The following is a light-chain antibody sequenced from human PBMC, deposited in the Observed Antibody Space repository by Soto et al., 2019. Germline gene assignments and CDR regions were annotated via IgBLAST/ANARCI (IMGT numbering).Light chain of an antibody. J-gene: IGKJ4*01. CDR2: GAS. CDR1: QSVSTN. CDR3: QQYNDWPLT. Sequence: EIVMTQSPATLSVSPGERATLSCRASQSVSTNLAWYQQKPGQAPRLLIYGASTRATGFPARFSGSGSWTEFTLTISSLQSEDFAVYYCQQYNDWPLTFGGGTKVEIK. V-gene: IGKV3-15*01.